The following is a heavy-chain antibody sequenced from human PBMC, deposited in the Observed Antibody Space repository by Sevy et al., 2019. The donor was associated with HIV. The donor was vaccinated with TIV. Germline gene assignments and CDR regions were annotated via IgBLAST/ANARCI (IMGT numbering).Heavy chain of an antibody. CDR1: GFSFSNYW. J-gene: IGHJ6*02. CDR3: ARDCNSATCLWGLDV. Sequence: GGSLRLSCAASGFSFSNYWMTWVRQAPGKGLEWVANIKRDGSEKYYVASVKGRFTISRDNAKKSLYLQMNSLTVDETAGYYCARDCNSATCLWGLDVWGQGTTVTVSS. V-gene: IGHV3-7*03. D-gene: IGHD1-26*01. CDR2: IKRDGSEK.